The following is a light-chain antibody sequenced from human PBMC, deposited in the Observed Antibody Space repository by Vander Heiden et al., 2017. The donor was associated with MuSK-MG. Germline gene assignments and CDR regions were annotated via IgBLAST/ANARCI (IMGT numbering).Light chain of an antibody. CDR3: QQYNNGPPIT. Sequence: IVMTQSPATLSASPGERATLSCRASQSVSSNLAGYQQKPGQAPRLLIYGASTRATGSPARFSGSGSGTEFTLTISSLQSEDFAVFYCQQYNNGPPITFGQGTQLEIK. CDR2: GAS. V-gene: IGKV3-15*01. CDR1: QSVSSN. J-gene: IGKJ5*01.